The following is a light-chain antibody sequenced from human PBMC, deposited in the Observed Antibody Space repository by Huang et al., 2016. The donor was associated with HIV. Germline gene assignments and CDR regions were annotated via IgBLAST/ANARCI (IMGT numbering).Light chain of an antibody. V-gene: IGKV3D-20*01. CDR2: GAS. J-gene: IGKJ2*01. CDR1: QSVSSSY. CDR3: QQYHISPYT. Sequence: EIVLTQSPATLSLSPGESATLPCGASQSVSSSYLAWYQQKPGLAPTLLIYGASNRATGIPDRFSGSGAGTDFTLTSRRLEPEDSAVYYCQQYHISPYTFGLGTKLEIK.